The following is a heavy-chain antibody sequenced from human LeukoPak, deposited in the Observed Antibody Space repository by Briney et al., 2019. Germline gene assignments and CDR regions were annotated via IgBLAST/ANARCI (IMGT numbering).Heavy chain of an antibody. J-gene: IGHJ4*02. CDR3: ARGGGYDSFDY. Sequence: PSETLSLTCTVSGGSINNYYWTWIRQPPGKGLEWIGYIYYSGSTNYNPSLKSRVTISLDPSKSQFSLKLNSVTAADTAVYYCARGGGYDSFDYWGQGTLVTVSS. CDR1: GGSINNYY. CDR2: IYYSGST. V-gene: IGHV4-59*08. D-gene: IGHD5-12*01.